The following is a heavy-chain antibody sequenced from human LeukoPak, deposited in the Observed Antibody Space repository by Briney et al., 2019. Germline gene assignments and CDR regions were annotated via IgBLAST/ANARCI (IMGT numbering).Heavy chain of an antibody. D-gene: IGHD1-26*01. CDR2: INPNSGGT. CDR3: ARGPYSGSLTTPEYYYYMDV. J-gene: IGHJ6*03. CDR1: GYTFTGYY. V-gene: IGHV1-2*02. Sequence: ASVKVSCKASGYTFTGYYMHWVRQAPGQGLEWMGWINPNSGGTNYAQKFQGRVTMTRDTSISTAYMELSRLRSDDTAVYYCARGPYSGSLTTPEYYYYMDVWGKGTTVTVSS.